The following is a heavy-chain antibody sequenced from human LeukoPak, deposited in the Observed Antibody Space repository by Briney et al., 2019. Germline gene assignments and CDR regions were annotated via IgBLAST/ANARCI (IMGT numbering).Heavy chain of an antibody. CDR3: ARDRDELPWIQLWSDAFDI. CDR1: GYTFTSYG. CDR2: ISAYNGNT. D-gene: IGHD5-18*01. J-gene: IGHJ3*02. V-gene: IGHV1-18*01. Sequence: ASVKVSCKASGYTFTSYGISWVRQAPGQGLEWMGWISAYNGNTNYAQKLQGRVTMTTDTSTSTAYMELRSLRSDDTAVYYCARDRDELPWIQLWSDAFDIWGQGTMVTVSS.